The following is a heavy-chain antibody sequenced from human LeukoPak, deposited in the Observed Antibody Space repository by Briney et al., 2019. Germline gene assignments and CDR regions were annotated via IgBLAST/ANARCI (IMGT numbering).Heavy chain of an antibody. CDR1: GGSFSGYY. CDR3: ARGLRTTMVRGVISPFDY. D-gene: IGHD3-10*01. J-gene: IGHJ4*02. Sequence: SETLSLTCAVYGGSFSGYYWSWIRQPPGKGLEWIGEINHSGSTNYNPSLKSRVTISVDTSKNQFSLKLSSVTAADTAVYYCARGLRTTMVRGVISPFDYWGQGTLVTVSS. V-gene: IGHV4-34*01. CDR2: INHSGST.